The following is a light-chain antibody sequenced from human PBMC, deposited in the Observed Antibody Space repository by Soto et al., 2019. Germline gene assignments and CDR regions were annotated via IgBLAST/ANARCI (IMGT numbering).Light chain of an antibody. CDR1: QSVSSSY. Sequence: EIVLTQSPGTLSLSPGERATLSCRASQSVSSSYLAWYQQKPGQAPRLLLYGASSRATGIPDRFSGSGSGTDVTLTISRLEPEDFAVYYCQQYGSSRTFGGGTKVEIK. V-gene: IGKV3-20*01. CDR3: QQYGSSRT. J-gene: IGKJ4*02. CDR2: GAS.